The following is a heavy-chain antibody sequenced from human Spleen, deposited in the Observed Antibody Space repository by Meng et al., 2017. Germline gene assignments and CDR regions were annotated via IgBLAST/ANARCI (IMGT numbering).Heavy chain of an antibody. V-gene: IGHV4-39*01. CDR1: GGSISTSGYY. D-gene: IGHD6-19*01. J-gene: IGHJ5*02. CDR2: IGHSGIT. CDR3: VRSSGWVRTGFDP. Sequence: QPQLQESGPGLVKPSEALSLTCSVSGGSISTSGYYWGWIRQPPGKGLEWIGSIGHSGITYYTPFLKSRVTVSIDTSKSQFSLKLTSVTAADTAVYYCVRSSGWVRTGFDPWGQGTLVTVSS.